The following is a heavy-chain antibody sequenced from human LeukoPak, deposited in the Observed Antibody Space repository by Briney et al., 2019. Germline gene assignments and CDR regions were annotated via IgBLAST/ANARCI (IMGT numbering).Heavy chain of an antibody. D-gene: IGHD2-2*01. Sequence: GGSLGLSCAASGFTFSSYAMHWVRQAPGKGLEWVAVISYDGSNKYYADSVKGRFTISRDNSKNTLYLQMNSLRAEDTAVYYCARGIGDVVVPAAKGGRYDYWGQGTLVTVSS. CDR2: ISYDGSNK. CDR3: ARGIGDVVVPAAKGGRYDY. V-gene: IGHV3-30-3*01. CDR1: GFTFSSYA. J-gene: IGHJ4*02.